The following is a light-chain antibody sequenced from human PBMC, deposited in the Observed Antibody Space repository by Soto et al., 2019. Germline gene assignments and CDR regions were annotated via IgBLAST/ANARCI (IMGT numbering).Light chain of an antibody. CDR3: LQAYNYPWT. CDR2: AAS. V-gene: IGKV1-6*01. J-gene: IGKJ1*01. CDR1: QGIRND. Sequence: AIQMTQSPSSLSASVGDRVTITCRASQGIRNDLGWYQQNPGRPPQLLIYAASSLQSGVPARFSGSGSGTDFALAISSLQPEDFATYYCLQAYNYPWTFDQGTKVEIK.